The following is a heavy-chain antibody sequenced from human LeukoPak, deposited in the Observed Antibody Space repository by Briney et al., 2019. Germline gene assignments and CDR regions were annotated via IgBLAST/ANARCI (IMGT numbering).Heavy chain of an antibody. Sequence: PGRSLRLSCAASGFTFSSYAMHWVRQAPGKGLEWVAVISYDGSNKYYADSVKGRFTISRDNSKNTLYLQMNSLRAEDTAVYYCAKPPEVGATVGYFDYWGQGTLVTVSS. J-gene: IGHJ4*02. CDR3: AKPPEVGATVGYFDY. CDR2: ISYDGSNK. CDR1: GFTFSSYA. D-gene: IGHD1-26*01. V-gene: IGHV3-30-3*02.